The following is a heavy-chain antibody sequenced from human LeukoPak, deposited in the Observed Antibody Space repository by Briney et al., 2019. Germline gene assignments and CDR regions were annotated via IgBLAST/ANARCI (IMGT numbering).Heavy chain of an antibody. CDR1: GGSFSGYY. J-gene: IGHJ5*02. V-gene: IGHV4-34*09. CDR2: INHSGST. CDR3: ARRHVAGWFDP. D-gene: IGHD2-15*01. Sequence: SETLSLTCAVYGGSFSGYYWSWIRQPPGKGLEWIGEINHSGSTNYNPSLKSRVTISVDTSKNQFSLKLSSVTAADTAVYYCARRHVAGWFDPWGQGTLVTVSS.